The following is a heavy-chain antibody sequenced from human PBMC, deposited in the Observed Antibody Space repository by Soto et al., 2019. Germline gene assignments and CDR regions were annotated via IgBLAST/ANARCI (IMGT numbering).Heavy chain of an antibody. V-gene: IGHV1-58*01. CDR1: GFTFTTSA. J-gene: IGHJ6*02. CDR3: AAGGPYDFWNKYGMDV. D-gene: IGHD3-3*01. CDR2: IVVGSGDT. Sequence: GASVTVSCKASGFTFTTSAVQWVRQARGQRLEWIGWIVVGSGDTNYAQKFQERVTITRDMSTSTAYMELSSLRSEDTAVYYCAAGGPYDFWNKYGMDVWGQGTTVTVSS.